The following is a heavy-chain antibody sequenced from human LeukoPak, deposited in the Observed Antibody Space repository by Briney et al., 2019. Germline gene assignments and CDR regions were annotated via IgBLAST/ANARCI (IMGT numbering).Heavy chain of an antibody. Sequence: GGSLRLSCAASGFSFSSNGMHWVRQAPGKGLDWVAVISYDGSNKYYADSVKGRFTISRDNSKNTLYLQMNSLRAEDTAVYYCVKDIDYVWGSYRSPNYWGQGTLVTVSS. V-gene: IGHV3-30*18. CDR2: ISYDGSNK. J-gene: IGHJ4*02. CDR3: VKDIDYVWGSYRSPNY. CDR1: GFSFSSNG. D-gene: IGHD3-16*02.